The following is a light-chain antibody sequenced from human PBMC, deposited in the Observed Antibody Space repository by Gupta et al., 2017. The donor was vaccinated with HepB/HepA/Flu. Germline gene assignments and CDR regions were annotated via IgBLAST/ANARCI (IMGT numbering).Light chain of an antibody. CDR2: GAS. V-gene: IGKV3-15*01. J-gene: IGKJ2*01. CDR3: QQKTNAGSI. CDR1: QSVSSN. Sequence: EIVMTQSPATLSVSPGERATLSCRASQSVSSNLAWYQQKPGQARRLLIYGASTRANGIPARRSGCGAGTELTLTISSLQSEDFSFYYWQQKTNAGSIFGQGTKMEIK.